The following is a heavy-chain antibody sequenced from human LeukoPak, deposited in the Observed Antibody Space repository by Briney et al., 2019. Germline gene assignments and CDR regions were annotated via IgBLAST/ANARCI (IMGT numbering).Heavy chain of an antibody. V-gene: IGHV3-7*01. J-gene: IGHJ4*02. CDR1: GFTFSSYW. CDR2: IKQDGSEK. CDR3: ARGGQQLVPRYFDY. Sequence: GGSLRLSCAASGFTFSSYWMSWVRQAPGKGLEWVGNIKQDGSEKYYVDSVKGRFTISRDNAKNSLYLQMNSLRAEDTAVYYCARGGQQLVPRYFDYWGQGTLVTVSS. D-gene: IGHD6-13*01.